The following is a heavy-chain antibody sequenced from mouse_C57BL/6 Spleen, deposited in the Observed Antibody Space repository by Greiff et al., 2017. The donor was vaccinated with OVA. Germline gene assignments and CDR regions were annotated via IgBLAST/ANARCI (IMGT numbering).Heavy chain of an antibody. J-gene: IGHJ3*01. Sequence: EVQGVESGGGLVKPGGSLKLSCAASGFTFSDYGMHWVRQAPEKGLEWVAYISSGSSTIYYADTVKGRFTISRDNAKNTLFLQMTSLRSEDTAMYYCARAGYSAWFAYWGQGTLVTVSA. CDR2: ISSGSSTI. D-gene: IGHD2-3*01. CDR1: GFTFSDYG. V-gene: IGHV5-17*01. CDR3: ARAGYSAWFAY.